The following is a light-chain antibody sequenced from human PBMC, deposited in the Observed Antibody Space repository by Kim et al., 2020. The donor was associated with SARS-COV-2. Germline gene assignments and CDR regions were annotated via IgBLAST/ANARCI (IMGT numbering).Light chain of an antibody. CDR2: KTS. J-gene: IGKJ2*01. Sequence: SASVGYRVTITCRASQNISTWLAWYQQKPGKAPKLLISKTSSLESGVSLRFRGSGSGTEFTLTISSLRPDDSATFFCQQYNTYSNTFGQGTKLEI. CDR1: QNISTW. V-gene: IGKV1-5*03. CDR3: QQYNTYSNT.